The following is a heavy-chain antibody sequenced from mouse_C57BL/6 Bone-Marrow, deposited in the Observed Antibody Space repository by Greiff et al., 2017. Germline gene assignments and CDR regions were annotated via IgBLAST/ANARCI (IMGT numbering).Heavy chain of an antibody. Sequence: VKLMESGAELARPGASVKMSCKASGYTFTSYTMHWVKQRPGQGLEWIGYINPSSGYTKYNQKFKDKATLTADKSSSTAYMQLSSLTSEDSAVYYCARGRWSRYFDVWGTGTTVIVSS. CDR1: GYTFTSYT. CDR3: ARGRWSRYFDV. CDR2: INPSSGYT. D-gene: IGHD2-3*01. V-gene: IGHV1-4*01. J-gene: IGHJ1*03.